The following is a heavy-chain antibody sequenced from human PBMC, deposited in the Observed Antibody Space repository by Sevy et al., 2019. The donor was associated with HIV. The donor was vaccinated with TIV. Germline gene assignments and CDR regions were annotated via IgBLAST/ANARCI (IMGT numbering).Heavy chain of an antibody. Sequence: GGSLRLSCAASGFTFSSYGMHWVRQAPGNGLEWVAVISYDGSNKDYADSVKGRFTISRDNSKNTLYLQMNSLRAEDTAVYYCAKSEWFGELGGWFDSWGQGSLVTVSS. CDR3: AKSEWFGELGGWFDS. CDR2: ISYDGSNK. V-gene: IGHV3-30*18. J-gene: IGHJ5*01. D-gene: IGHD3-10*01. CDR1: GFTFSSYG.